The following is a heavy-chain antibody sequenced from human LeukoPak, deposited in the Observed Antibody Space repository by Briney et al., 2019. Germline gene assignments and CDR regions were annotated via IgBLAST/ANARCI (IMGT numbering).Heavy chain of an antibody. J-gene: IGHJ4*02. CDR3: AREGRLRPSHIDY. CDR1: GFTFSSYG. Sequence: PGGSLRLSCAASGFTFSSYGMHWVRQAPGKGLEWVAFIRYDGSNKYYADSVKGRFTISRDNAQNLLYLQMNSLRVEDTAVYYCAREGRLRPSHIDYWGQGTLVTVSS. CDR2: IRYDGSNK. V-gene: IGHV3-30*02. D-gene: IGHD2-15*01.